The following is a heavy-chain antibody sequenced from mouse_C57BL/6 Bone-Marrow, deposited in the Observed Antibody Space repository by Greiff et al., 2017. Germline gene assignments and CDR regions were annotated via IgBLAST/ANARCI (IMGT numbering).Heavy chain of an antibody. V-gene: IGHV1-63*01. J-gene: IGHJ1*03. CDR2: IYPGGGYT. D-gene: IGHD2-5*01. CDR1: GYTFTNYW. Sequence: QVQLQQSGAELVRPGTSVKMSCKASGYTFTNYWIGWVKQRPGHGLAWIGEIYPGGGYTNYNEKFKGKATLTADKSSSTAYMQFSSLTSEDSAIYFCARESLRYSNYDWYFNVWGTGTTVTVSS. CDR3: ARESLRYSNYDWYFNV.